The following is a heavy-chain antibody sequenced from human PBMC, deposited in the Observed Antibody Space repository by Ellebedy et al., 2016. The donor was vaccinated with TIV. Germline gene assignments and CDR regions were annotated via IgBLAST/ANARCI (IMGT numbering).Heavy chain of an antibody. D-gene: IGHD3-10*01. CDR2: IYSGGST. J-gene: IGHJ4*02. CDR3: ARGFSMIRGVNIDY. CDR1: GFTVISNY. V-gene: IGHV3-66*01. Sequence: PGGSLRLSCAASGFTVISNYMSWVRQAPGKGLEWVSVIYSGGSTYYADSVKGRFTISRDNSKNTVYLQMNSLRAEDTAVYYCARGFSMIRGVNIDYWGQGSLVTVSS.